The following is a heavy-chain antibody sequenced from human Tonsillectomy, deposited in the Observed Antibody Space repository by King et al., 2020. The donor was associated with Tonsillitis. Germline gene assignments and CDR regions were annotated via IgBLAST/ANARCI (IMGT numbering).Heavy chain of an antibody. CDR1: GGSFSGYY. D-gene: IGHD2-15*01. CDR3: ARRGRYCSGGSCYGWFDP. J-gene: IGHJ5*02. Sequence: VQLQQWGAGLLKPSETLSLTCAVYGGSFSGYYWSWIRQPPGKGLEWIGEINHSGSTNYNSSLKSRVTVSVDTSKNQFSLKLSSVTAADTAVYYCARRGRYCSGGSCYGWFDPWGQGTLVTVSS. CDR2: INHSGST. V-gene: IGHV4-34*01.